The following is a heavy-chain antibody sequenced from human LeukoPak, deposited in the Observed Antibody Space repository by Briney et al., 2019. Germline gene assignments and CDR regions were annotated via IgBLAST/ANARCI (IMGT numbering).Heavy chain of an antibody. V-gene: IGHV1-8*01. CDR2: MNPNSGNT. CDR1: GYTFTSYD. D-gene: IGHD3-10*01. CDR3: AGFSYGSGSYYIHYYYYMDV. J-gene: IGHJ6*03. Sequence: ASVKVSCKASGYTFTSYDINWVRQATGQGLEWMGWMNPNSGNTGYAQKFQGRVTMTRNTSISTAYMELSSLRSEDTAVYYCAGFSYGSGSYYIHYYYYMDVRGKGTTVTISS.